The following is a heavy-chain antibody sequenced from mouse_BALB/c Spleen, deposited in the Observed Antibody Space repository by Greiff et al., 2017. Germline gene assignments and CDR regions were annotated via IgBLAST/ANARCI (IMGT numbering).Heavy chain of an antibody. CDR3: ARCYYGSSYSAWFAY. CDR1: GFTFSSFG. V-gene: IGHV5-17*02. J-gene: IGHJ3*01. CDR2: ISSGSSTI. D-gene: IGHD1-1*01. Sequence: EVKLVESGGGLVQPGGSRKLSCAASGFTFSSFGMHWVRQAPEKGLEWVAYISSGSSTIYYADTVKGRFTISRDNPKNTLFLQMTSLRSEDTAMYYCARCYYGSSYSAWFAYWGQGTLVTVSA.